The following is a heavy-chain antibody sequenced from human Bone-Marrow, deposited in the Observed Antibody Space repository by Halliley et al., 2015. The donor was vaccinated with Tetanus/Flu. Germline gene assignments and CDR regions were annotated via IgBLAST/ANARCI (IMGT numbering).Heavy chain of an antibody. CDR2: YDGTNK. V-gene: IGHV3-30-3*02. J-gene: IGHJ6*02. D-gene: IGHD6-6*01. Sequence: YDGTNKDYAASVKGRFTISRDNSRNTLNLEMNSLRAEDTAVYYCAKVKDSSSAGSWYYYGMDVWGQGTTVTVSS. CDR3: AKVKDSSSAGSWYYYGMDV.